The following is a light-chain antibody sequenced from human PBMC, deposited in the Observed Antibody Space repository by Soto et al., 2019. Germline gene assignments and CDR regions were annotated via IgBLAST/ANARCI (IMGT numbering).Light chain of an antibody. J-gene: IGKJ3*01. V-gene: IGKV4-1*01. CDR2: WAS. CDR3: QQYYSTPFT. CDR1: QSVLYSSNNKNY. Sequence: DIVMTQSPDSLAVSLGERATINCKSSQSVLYSSNNKNYLAWYQQKPGQPPKLLIYWASTRESGVPDRFSGSGSGTDFTLPISSLQAEDLAVYYCQQYYSTPFTFGPGTKVDIK.